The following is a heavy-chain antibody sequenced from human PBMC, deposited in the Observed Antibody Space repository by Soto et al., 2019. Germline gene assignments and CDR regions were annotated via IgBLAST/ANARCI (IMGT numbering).Heavy chain of an antibody. Sequence: ASVKVSCKASGYTFIAYYIHWVRQAPGQGLEWMGWVNPNRGGTSYAQKFQDRVTMTRDTSISTAYMELSRLSSDDTAVYYCAASDSITTTGDYWGQGTLVTVSS. J-gene: IGHJ4*02. V-gene: IGHV1-2*02. CDR3: AASDSITTTGDY. D-gene: IGHD1-1*01. CDR2: VNPNRGGT. CDR1: GYTFIAYY.